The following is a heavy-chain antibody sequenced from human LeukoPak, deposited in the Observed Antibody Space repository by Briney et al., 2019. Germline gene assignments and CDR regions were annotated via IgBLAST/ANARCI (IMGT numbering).Heavy chain of an antibody. CDR3: ASQRLHSGSYVTFDY. CDR1: GFTFSNCA. V-gene: IGHV3-23*01. D-gene: IGHD1-26*01. CDR2: ITGSGANT. J-gene: IGHJ4*02. Sequence: PGGSLRLSCAASGFTFSNCALNWVRQAPGKGLEWVSGITGSGANTYYAESVKGRFTLSRDNSQNTLYLQMNSLRAEDTAVYYCASQRLHSGSYVTFDYWGQGTLVTVSS.